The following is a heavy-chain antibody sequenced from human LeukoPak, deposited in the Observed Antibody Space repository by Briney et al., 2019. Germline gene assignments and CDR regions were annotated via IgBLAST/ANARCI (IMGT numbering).Heavy chain of an antibody. CDR1: GFSLSCSG. D-gene: IGHD4-17*01. CDR2: IVYDGSNK. V-gene: IGHV3-30*18. J-gene: IGHJ5*02. Sequence: PRGSLRHSCAPSGFSLSCSGTHCVRQAPDKWLGWVAVIVYDGSNKYYADAVKGRFTISRDNSKNTLYLQMNSLRAEDTAVYYCAKEAGRYGTSRWFDPWGQGTLVTVSS. CDR3: AKEAGRYGTSRWFDP.